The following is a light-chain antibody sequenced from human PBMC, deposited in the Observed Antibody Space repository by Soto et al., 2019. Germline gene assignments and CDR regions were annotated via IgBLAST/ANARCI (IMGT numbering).Light chain of an antibody. CDR1: TSNIGYNF. CDR2: DND. V-gene: IGLV1-51*01. CDR3: RTWDSSLSDVV. J-gene: IGLJ2*01. Sequence: QSVLTQPPSLSAAPGQKVTISCSGSTSNIGYNFVSWYQRLPGTAPKLLIYDNDRRPSGIPDRFSASKSGTTATLDITGLQAGDEADYYCRTWDSSLSDVVFGEGTKLTVL.